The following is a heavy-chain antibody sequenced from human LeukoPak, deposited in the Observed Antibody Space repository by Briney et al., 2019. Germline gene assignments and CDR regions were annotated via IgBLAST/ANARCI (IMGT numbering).Heavy chain of an antibody. CDR2: IYYSGST. J-gene: IGHJ4*02. V-gene: IGHV4-39*01. Sequence: SETLSLTCSVSGDSISSSTYYWGWIRQPPGKGLEWIGSIYYSGSTYYNPSLKSRVTISIDTSKNQFSLKLSSVTAADTAVYYCARRGSSFFDYWGQGILVTVSS. CDR1: GDSISSSTYY. D-gene: IGHD6-13*01. CDR3: ARRGSSFFDY.